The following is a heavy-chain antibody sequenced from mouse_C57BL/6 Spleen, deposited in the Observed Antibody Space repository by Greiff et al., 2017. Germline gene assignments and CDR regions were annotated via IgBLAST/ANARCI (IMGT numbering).Heavy chain of an antibody. J-gene: IGHJ1*03. V-gene: IGHV5-15*01. CDR3: ARHDGNWYFDV. Sequence: EVNVVESGGGLVQPGGSLKLSCAASGFTFSDYGMAWVRQAPRKGPEWVAFISNLAYSIYYADTVTGRFTISRENAKNTLYLEMSSLRSEDTAMYYCARHDGNWYFDVWGTGTTVTVSS. D-gene: IGHD2-3*01. CDR1: GFTFSDYG. CDR2: ISNLAYSI.